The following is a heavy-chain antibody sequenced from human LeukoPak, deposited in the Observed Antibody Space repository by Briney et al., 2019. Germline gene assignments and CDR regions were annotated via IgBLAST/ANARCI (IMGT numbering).Heavy chain of an antibody. Sequence: PSETLSLTCSVSGASISSSDYYWAWIRQPPGKGLEWIGTIYYTGGTRYNPSLKSRVTISGDTSKNQFSLKLTSVTAADTAVYYCTRIPYADFVGWLDTWGQGTLVTVSS. CDR2: IYYTGGT. D-gene: IGHD3-16*01. CDR3: TRIPYADFVGWLDT. CDR1: GASISSSDYY. V-gene: IGHV4-39*01. J-gene: IGHJ5*02.